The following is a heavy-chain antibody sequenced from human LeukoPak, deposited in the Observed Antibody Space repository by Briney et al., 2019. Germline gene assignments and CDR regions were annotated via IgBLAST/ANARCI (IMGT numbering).Heavy chain of an antibody. CDR1: GGSISSYY. CDR3: ARVTGSVPATANRPGRGPYYYYGMDV. CDR2: IYTSGST. J-gene: IGHJ6*02. V-gene: IGHV4-4*07. Sequence: PSETLSLTCTVSGGSISSYYWSWIRQPAGKGLEWIGRIYTSGSTNYNPSLKSRVTMSVDTSKNQFSLKLSSVTAADTAVYYCARVTGSVPATANRPGRGPYYYYGMDVWGQGTTVTVSS. D-gene: IGHD2-2*01.